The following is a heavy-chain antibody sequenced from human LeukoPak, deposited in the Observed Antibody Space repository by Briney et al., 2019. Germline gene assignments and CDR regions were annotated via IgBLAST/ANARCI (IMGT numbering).Heavy chain of an antibody. D-gene: IGHD6-13*01. CDR2: RSYDGSNK. CDR1: GFTFSSYG. Sequence: PGRSVRLSCAASGFTFSSYGRHWGRQAQGKGLDWGEGRSYDGSNKHYADSVKGRFTIFRDNSKNTLYLQMNSLRAEDTAVYYCAKDEGYAAAGILDYWGQGTLVTVSS. V-gene: IGHV3-30*18. CDR3: AKDEGYAAAGILDY. J-gene: IGHJ4*02.